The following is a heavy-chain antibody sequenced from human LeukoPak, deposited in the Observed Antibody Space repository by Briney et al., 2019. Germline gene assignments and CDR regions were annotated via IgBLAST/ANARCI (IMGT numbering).Heavy chain of an antibody. V-gene: IGHV4-59*01. CDR2: IYYSGTT. CDR3: ARGASGTLYDAFDI. D-gene: IGHD1-26*01. CDR1: GGSISSYY. J-gene: IGHJ3*02. Sequence: SETLSLTCTVSGGSISSYYWSWIRQPPGEGLEWIGSIYYSGTTNSNPSLKSRATISVDTSKNHLSLKVSSVTAADTAVYYCARGASGTLYDAFDIWGQGTMVTVFS.